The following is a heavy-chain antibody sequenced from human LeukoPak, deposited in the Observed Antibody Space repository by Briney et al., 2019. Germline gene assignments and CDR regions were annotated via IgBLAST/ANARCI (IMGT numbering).Heavy chain of an antibody. CDR1: GGTFSSYA. Sequence: ASVKVSCKASGGTFSSYAISWVRQAPGQGLEWMGWISAYNGDTNYAQKLQGRVTMTTDTSTSIAYMELRNLRSDDTAVYYCARGGYYYDSSGYRFDYWGQGTLVTVSS. D-gene: IGHD3-22*01. CDR2: ISAYNGDT. V-gene: IGHV1-18*01. CDR3: ARGGYYYDSSGYRFDY. J-gene: IGHJ4*02.